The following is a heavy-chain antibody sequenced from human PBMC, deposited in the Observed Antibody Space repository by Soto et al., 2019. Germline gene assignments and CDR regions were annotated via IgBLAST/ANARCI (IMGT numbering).Heavy chain of an antibody. CDR1: GYTLPSYY. V-gene: IGHV1-46*01. CDR2: INPSGGST. D-gene: IGHD6-13*01. Sequence: VSCKVSGYTLPSYYMHWVRQAPGQGLEWMGIINPSGGSTSYAQKFQGRVTMTRDTSTSTVYMELSSLRSEDTAVYYCARLQQQLFNYFDYWGQGPLVTVSS. CDR3: ARLQQQLFNYFDY. J-gene: IGHJ4*02.